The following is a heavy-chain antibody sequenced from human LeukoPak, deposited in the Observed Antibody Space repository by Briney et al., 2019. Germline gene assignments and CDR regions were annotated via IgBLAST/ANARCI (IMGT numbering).Heavy chain of an antibody. V-gene: IGHV3-9*03. CDR2: ISWNSGRR. J-gene: IGHJ4*02. CDR1: GFTFDDYA. Sequence: GGSLRLSCVGSGFTFDDYAIHWVRQAPGKGLEWVSAISWNSGRRGYADSVKGRFSISRDNAKTSLYLQMNSLRAEDMALYYCAKGPDYDILTPIDYWGQGTLVTVSS. D-gene: IGHD3-9*01. CDR3: AKGPDYDILTPIDY.